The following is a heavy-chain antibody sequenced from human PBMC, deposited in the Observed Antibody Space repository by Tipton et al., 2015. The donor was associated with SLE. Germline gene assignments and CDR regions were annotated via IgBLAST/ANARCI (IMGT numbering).Heavy chain of an antibody. V-gene: IGHV4-39*07. Sequence: TLSLTCTVSGGSISSSSYYWGWIRQPPGKGLEWIGSIYYSGSTYYNPSLKSRVTISVDTSKNQFSLKLSSVTAADTAVYYCARRGGPHRGRQLVPFYYYMDVWGKGTTVTVSS. CDR2: IYYSGST. CDR3: ARRGGPHRGRQLVPFYYYMDV. D-gene: IGHD6-13*01. CDR1: GGSISSSSYY. J-gene: IGHJ6*03.